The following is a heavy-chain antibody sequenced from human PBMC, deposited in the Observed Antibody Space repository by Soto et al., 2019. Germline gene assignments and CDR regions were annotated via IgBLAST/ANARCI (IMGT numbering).Heavy chain of an antibody. J-gene: IGHJ4*02. CDR2: IYYSGST. V-gene: IGHV4-59*01. D-gene: IGHD2-15*01. CDR3: ARVYGGYLDY. CDR1: GGSISSYY. Sequence: QVQLQESGPGLVKPSETLSLTCTVSGGSISSYYWSWIRQPPGKGLEWIGYIYYSGSTNYNPALKSRVTISVDTSKNQFSLKLSSVTAADTAVYYCARVYGGYLDYWGQGTLVTVSS.